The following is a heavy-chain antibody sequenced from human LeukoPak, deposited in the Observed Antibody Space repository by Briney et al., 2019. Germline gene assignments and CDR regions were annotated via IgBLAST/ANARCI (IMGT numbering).Heavy chain of an antibody. J-gene: IGHJ3*02. V-gene: IGHV3-64*01. CDR3: ARDSGSYRYDAFDI. CDR2: ISSNGGST. Sequence: GGSLRLSCAASRFTFSSYAMHWVRQAPGKGLEYVSAISSNGGSTYYANSVKGRFTISRDNSKNTLYLQMGSLRAEDMAVYYCARDSGSYRYDAFDIWGQGTMVTVSS. D-gene: IGHD1-26*01. CDR1: RFTFSSYA.